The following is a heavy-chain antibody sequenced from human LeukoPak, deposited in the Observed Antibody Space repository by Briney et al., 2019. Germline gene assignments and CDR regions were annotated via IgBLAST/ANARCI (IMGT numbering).Heavy chain of an antibody. CDR1: GYTFNSYG. J-gene: IGHJ5*02. CDR2: ISAYNGNT. D-gene: IGHD2-15*01. CDR3: ASDIVVVGAATLENWFDP. V-gene: IGHV1-18*01. Sequence: ASVKVSCKASGYTFNSYGISWVRQAPGQGLEWMGWISAYNGNTNYAQKLQGRVTMTTDTSTSTAYMELRSLRSDDTAVYYCASDIVVVGAATLENWFDPWGQGTLVTVSS.